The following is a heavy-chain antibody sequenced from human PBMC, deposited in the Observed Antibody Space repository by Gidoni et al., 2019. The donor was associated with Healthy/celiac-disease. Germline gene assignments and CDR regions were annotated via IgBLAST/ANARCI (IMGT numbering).Heavy chain of an antibody. D-gene: IGHD1-26*01. V-gene: IGHV3-73*02. J-gene: IGHJ4*02. CDR2: IRSKANSYAT. CDR1: GFTFRGSA. Sequence: EVQLVASGGGLVQPGGSLTLSCAASGFTFRGSAMHWVRQASGKGLEWVGRIRSKANSYATAYAASVKGRFTISREDSKNTAYLQMNSLKTEDTAVYYCTSLRGSYSQRGLNFDYWGQGTLVTVSS. CDR3: TSLRGSYSQRGLNFDY.